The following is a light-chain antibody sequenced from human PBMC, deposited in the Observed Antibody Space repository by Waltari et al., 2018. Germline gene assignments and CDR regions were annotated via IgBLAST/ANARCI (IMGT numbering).Light chain of an antibody. Sequence: SYDLTQPPSVSVSPGETASITCSGDKLEDKYVSWYQQKPGQSPVLVMYRDNVRPSGIPERFSGSNSGNTATLTISGTQAMDEADFYCQAWDDSTVIFGGGTKLTVL. CDR2: RDN. J-gene: IGLJ2*01. CDR1: KLEDKY. CDR3: QAWDDSTVI. V-gene: IGLV3-1*01.